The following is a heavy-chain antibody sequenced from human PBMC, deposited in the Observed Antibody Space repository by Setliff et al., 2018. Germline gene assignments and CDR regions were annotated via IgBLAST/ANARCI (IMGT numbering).Heavy chain of an antibody. V-gene: IGHV4-61*05. CDR1: GGSIRGSSYF. CDR3: ARVRARVIVATPPNNWFDP. J-gene: IGHJ5*02. CDR2: IYSSGST. Sequence: SETLSLTCSVSGGSIRGSSYFWGWIRQPPGEGLEWIGYIYSSGSTNNNPSLKSRATISVDTSKNQFSLKLSSVTAADTAVYYCARVRARVIVATPPNNWFDPWGQGTLVTVSS. D-gene: IGHD2-15*01.